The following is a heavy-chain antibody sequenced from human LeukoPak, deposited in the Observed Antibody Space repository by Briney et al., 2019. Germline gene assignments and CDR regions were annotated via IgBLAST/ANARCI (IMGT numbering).Heavy chain of an antibody. Sequence: SETLSLTCTVSGGSISGYYWSWIRQPPGKGLEWIGYIYYGGSTNYNPSLKSRVTISVDTSKNQFSLKLSSVTAADTAVYYCARGHGYSYGYVFDYWGQGTLVTVSS. J-gene: IGHJ4*02. CDR1: GGSISGYY. V-gene: IGHV4-59*01. D-gene: IGHD5-18*01. CDR3: ARGHGYSYGYVFDY. CDR2: IYYGGST.